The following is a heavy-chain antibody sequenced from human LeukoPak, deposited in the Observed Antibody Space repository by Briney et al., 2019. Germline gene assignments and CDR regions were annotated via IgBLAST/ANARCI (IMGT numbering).Heavy chain of an antibody. CDR2: ISGSGGST. CDR3: AKDREVYGDYYDY. Sequence: PGGSLRLSCAASGFTFSIYAMSWVRQAPGKGLEWVSAISGSGGSTYYADSVKGRFTISRDNSKKTLYLQMNSLRAEDTAVYYCAKDREVYGDYYDYWGQGTLVTVPS. J-gene: IGHJ4*02. D-gene: IGHD4-17*01. V-gene: IGHV3-23*01. CDR1: GFTFSIYA.